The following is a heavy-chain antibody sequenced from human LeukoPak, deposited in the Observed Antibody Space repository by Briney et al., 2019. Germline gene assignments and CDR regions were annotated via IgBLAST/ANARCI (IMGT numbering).Heavy chain of an antibody. CDR2: INPSGGST. Sequence: ASVKVSCKASGYTFTSYYIHWVRQAPGQGLEWMGIINPSGGSTSYAQKFQGRVTMTRDTSINTAYMELSRLTSDDTAVYYCARDMGIRGVRTPFDYWGQGTLVAVSS. CDR3: ARDMGIRGVRTPFDY. CDR1: GYTFTSYY. V-gene: IGHV1-46*01. D-gene: IGHD3-10*01. J-gene: IGHJ4*02.